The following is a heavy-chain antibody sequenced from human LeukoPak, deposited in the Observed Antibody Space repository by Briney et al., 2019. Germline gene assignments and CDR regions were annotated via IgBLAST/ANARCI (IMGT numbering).Heavy chain of an antibody. CDR1: GFTFDDYA. CDR3: AKGGSWQIAARLGMDV. V-gene: IGHV3-9*01. J-gene: IGHJ6*04. CDR2: ISWNSVSI. D-gene: IGHD6-6*01. Sequence: PGGSLRLSCAVSGFTFDDYAMYWVRQVPGKGLEWVASISWNSVSIAYADSVKGRFTISRDNSKKTLYLQMNSLRAEDTAVYYCAKGGSWQIAARLGMDVWGNGTTVTVSS.